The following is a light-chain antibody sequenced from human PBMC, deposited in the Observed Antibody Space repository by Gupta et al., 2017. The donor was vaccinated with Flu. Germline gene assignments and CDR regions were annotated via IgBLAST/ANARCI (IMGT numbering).Light chain of an antibody. J-gene: IGKJ2*01. V-gene: IGKV3-15*01. Sequence: EIVMTQSPATLSVSPGERATLSCRASQSINSYLAWYQRKPGQAPRLLIYGASTGATGIPARFSGSGSGTEFTLTISSLQSEDFAVYYCQQYNNWPPYTFGQGTKLEI. CDR3: QQYNNWPPYT. CDR1: QSINSY. CDR2: GAS.